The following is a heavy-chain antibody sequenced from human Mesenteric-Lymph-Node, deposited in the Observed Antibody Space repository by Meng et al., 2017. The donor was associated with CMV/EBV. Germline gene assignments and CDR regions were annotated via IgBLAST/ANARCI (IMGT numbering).Heavy chain of an antibody. Sequence: SETLSLTCTVSGGSVSSGSCYWSWIRQPPGKGLEWIGYIYYNGSTNYNPSLKSRVTISVDTSKNQLSLKMRSVTAADTAMYYCARDTLYYDFWSGSDTYYYYGMDVWGQGTTVTVSS. CDR3: ARDTLYYDFWSGSDTYYYYGMDV. CDR1: GGSVSSGSCY. J-gene: IGHJ6*02. CDR2: IYYNGST. V-gene: IGHV4-61*01. D-gene: IGHD3-3*01.